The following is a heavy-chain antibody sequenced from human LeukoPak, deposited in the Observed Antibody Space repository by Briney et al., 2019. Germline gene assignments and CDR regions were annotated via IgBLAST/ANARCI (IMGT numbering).Heavy chain of an antibody. CDR2: ISDTGRLS. J-gene: IGHJ4*02. Sequence: GGSLRLCCAASGFTFSSSGMSWVRQAPGKGLEWVAAISDTGRLSYCADSVNGRFTISRDNSKNTLSLQMNSLRAEDTAVYYCAREGPYDYVWVSYRPIDHWGQGTLVTVSS. CDR3: AREGPYDYVWVSYRPIDH. CDR1: GFTFSSSG. V-gene: IGHV3-23*01. D-gene: IGHD3-16*02.